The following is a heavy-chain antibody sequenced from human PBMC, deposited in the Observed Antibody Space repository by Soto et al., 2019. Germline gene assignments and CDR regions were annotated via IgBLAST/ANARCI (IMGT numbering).Heavy chain of an antibody. V-gene: IGHV1-69*02. CDR2: VNPILSMS. J-gene: IGHJ4*02. CDR1: GDTFNFYS. Sequence: QVQLVQSGAEVKRPGSSVKVSCKASGDTFNFYSINWVRQAPGVGLEWVGRVNPILSMSNYAQRFQGRVTMTADKSTSTAYMELRSRRSEDTANYCCASTSGSGYRAFDYWGQGALGTVSS. D-gene: IGHD3-10*01. CDR3: ASTSGSGYRAFDY.